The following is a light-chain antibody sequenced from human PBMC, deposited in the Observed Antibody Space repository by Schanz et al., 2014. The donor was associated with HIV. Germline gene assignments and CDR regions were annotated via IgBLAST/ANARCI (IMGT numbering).Light chain of an antibody. V-gene: IGLV1-44*01. CDR1: SSNIGTNT. J-gene: IGLJ3*02. CDR3: QSYDSSLRGFV. Sequence: QSVLTQPPSASGTPGQRVTISCSGSSSNIGTNTVNWYQHLPGTAPKLLMHTNNQRPSGVPDRFSGAKSGTSASLAITGLQAEDEADYYCQSYDSSLRGFVFGGGTKLTVL. CDR2: TNN.